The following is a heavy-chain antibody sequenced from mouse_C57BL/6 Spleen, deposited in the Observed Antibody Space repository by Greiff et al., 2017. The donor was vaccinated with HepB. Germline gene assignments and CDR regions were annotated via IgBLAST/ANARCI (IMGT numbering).Heavy chain of an antibody. V-gene: IGHV5-12*01. CDR1: GFTFSDYY. Sequence: EVQRVESGGGLVQPGWSLKLSCAASGFTFSDYYMYWVRQTPEKRLEWVAYISNGGGSTYYPDTVKGRFTISRDNAKNTLYLQMSRLKSEDTAMYYCARRGDYDYFDYWGQGTTLTVSS. J-gene: IGHJ2*01. CDR3: ARRGDYDYFDY. CDR2: ISNGGGST. D-gene: IGHD2-4*01.